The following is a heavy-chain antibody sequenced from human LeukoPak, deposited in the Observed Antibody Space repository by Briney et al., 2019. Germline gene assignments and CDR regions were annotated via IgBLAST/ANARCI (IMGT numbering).Heavy chain of an antibody. CDR2: ISGSGGST. Sequence: PGGSLRLSCAASGFTFSSYAMSWVRQAPGKGLEWVSAISGSGGSTYYADSVKGRFTISRDNSKSTLYLQMNSLRAEDTAVYYCAKGYCSSTSCPNDYWGQGTLVTVSS. D-gene: IGHD2-2*01. CDR3: AKGYCSSTSCPNDY. V-gene: IGHV3-23*01. J-gene: IGHJ4*02. CDR1: GFTFSSYA.